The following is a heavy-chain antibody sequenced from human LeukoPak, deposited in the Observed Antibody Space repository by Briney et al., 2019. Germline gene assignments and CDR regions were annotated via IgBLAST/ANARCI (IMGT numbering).Heavy chain of an antibody. J-gene: IGHJ4*02. CDR3: ARGASVRGFYPS. CDR2: INHSGST. Sequence: SETLSLTCAVYGGSLSGYYWSWIRQPPGKGLECIGEINHSGSTNYNTSIKSRVTISVDESKNQTSLKLNSVTGADTAVYFCARGASVRGFYPSWGQGTLVTVSS. V-gene: IGHV4-34*01. D-gene: IGHD3-10*02. CDR1: GGSLSGYY.